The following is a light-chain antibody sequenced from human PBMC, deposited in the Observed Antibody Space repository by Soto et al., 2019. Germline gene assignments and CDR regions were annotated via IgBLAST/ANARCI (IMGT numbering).Light chain of an antibody. V-gene: IGLV2-14*03. CDR3: SSYTSSSTHV. CDR1: SSDVGAYTF. J-gene: IGLJ1*01. CDR2: DVS. Sequence: QSALTQPASVSGSRGQSITISCTGTSSDVGAYTFVSWYQQHPGKLPKLMIFDVSRRPSGVSDRFSGSKSGNTASLTISGRQAEDEGDYYCSSYTSSSTHVFGSGTKLTVL.